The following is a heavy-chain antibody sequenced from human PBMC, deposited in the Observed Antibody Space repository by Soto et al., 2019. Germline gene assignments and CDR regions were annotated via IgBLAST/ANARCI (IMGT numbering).Heavy chain of an antibody. Sequence: QVQLQESGPGLVKPSETLSLTCSVSGGSISFYNWNWIRQSPGKGLEWIGYIYHSGRTNYNPSLKSRVTISVDTSKNQFSQQLSSVTAADTAVYYCAKGDSTTHGDSFDIWGQGTMVTVSP. CDR3: AKGDSTTHGDSFDI. V-gene: IGHV4-59*01. CDR1: GGSISFYN. J-gene: IGHJ3*02. CDR2: IYHSGRT. D-gene: IGHD6-13*01.